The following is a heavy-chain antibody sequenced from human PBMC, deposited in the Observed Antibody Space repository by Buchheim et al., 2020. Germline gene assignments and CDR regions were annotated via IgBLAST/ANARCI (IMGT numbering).Heavy chain of an antibody. CDR2: INPNSGGT. D-gene: IGHD3-9*01. J-gene: IGHJ6*02. Sequence: QVQLVQSGAEVKKPGASVKVSCKASGYTFTGYYMHWVRQAPGQGLEWMGWINPNSGGTNYAQKFQGWVTMTRDTSISTAYMELSRLRADDTAVYYCARALYYDILTGSGEVYGMDVWGQGTT. CDR1: GYTFTGYY. V-gene: IGHV1-2*04. CDR3: ARALYYDILTGSGEVYGMDV.